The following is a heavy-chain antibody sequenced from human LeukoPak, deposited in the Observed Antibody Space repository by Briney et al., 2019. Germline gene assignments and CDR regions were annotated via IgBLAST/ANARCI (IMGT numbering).Heavy chain of an antibody. D-gene: IGHD3-9*01. V-gene: IGHV1-24*01. CDR1: GYTLTELS. Sequence: GASVKVFCKVSGYTLTELSMHWVRQAPGKGLEWMGGFDPEDGETIYAQKFQGRVTMTEDTSTDTAYMELSSLRSEDTAVYYCATPTRSHYYDILTGYSYFQHWGQGTLVTVSS. J-gene: IGHJ1*01. CDR3: ATPTRSHYYDILTGYSYFQH. CDR2: FDPEDGET.